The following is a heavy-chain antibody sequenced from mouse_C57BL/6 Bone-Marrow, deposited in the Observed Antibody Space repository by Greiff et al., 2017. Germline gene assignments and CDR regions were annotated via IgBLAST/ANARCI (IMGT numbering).Heavy chain of an antibody. CDR3: ARGDDYDNAWFAD. V-gene: IGHV14-3*01. J-gene: IGHJ3*01. Sequence: VQLQQSVAELVRPGASVKLSCTASGFNIKNTYMHWVKQRPEQGLEWIGRIDPANGNTKYAPKFQGKATITADTSSNTAYLQLSRLTSENTAIYCGARGDDYDNAWFADGGKGTLVPVSA. D-gene: IGHD2-4*01. CDR2: IDPANGNT. CDR1: GFNIKNTY.